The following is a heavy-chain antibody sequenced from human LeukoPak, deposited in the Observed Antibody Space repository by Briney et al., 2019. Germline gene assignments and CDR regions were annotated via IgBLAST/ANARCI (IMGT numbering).Heavy chain of an antibody. J-gene: IGHJ4*02. V-gene: IGHV1-46*01. Sequence: ASVNVSCTASAYTFTGHYIHWVRQXPGQGXEWMAIINPSGGSTTYAQEFQGRVTMTGDTSTSTVYMELSSLRSEDTAVYYCASHRSGWQQSYFDYWGQGTLVTVSS. CDR3: ASHRSGWQQSYFDY. CDR2: INPSGGST. CDR1: AYTFTGHY. D-gene: IGHD5-24*01.